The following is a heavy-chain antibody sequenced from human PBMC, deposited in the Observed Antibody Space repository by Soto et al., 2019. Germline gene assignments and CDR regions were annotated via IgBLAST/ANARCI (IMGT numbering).Heavy chain of an antibody. D-gene: IGHD4-17*01. J-gene: IGHJ4*02. V-gene: IGHV3-30*18. Sequence: QVQLVESGGGVVQPGRSLRLSCAASGFTFSSYGMHWVRQAPGKGLEGVAVISYDGSNKYYADSVKGRFTISRDNSKNTLYLQMNSLRGEDTAVYYSAKDEYGDFFFFGYWGQGTLVTVSS. CDR2: ISYDGSNK. CDR1: GFTFSSYG. CDR3: AKDEYGDFFFFGY.